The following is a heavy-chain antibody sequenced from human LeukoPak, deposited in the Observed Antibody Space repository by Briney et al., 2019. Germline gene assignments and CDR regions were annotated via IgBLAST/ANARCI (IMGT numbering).Heavy chain of an antibody. CDR1: GYTFSSYY. V-gene: IGHV1-46*01. J-gene: IGHJ4*02. CDR3: ARVRRWFGELLFY. CDR2: INPSGGST. D-gene: IGHD3-10*01. Sequence: ASVKVSCKASGYTFSSYYIHWVRQAPGQGLEWMGIINPSGGSTSYAQRFQGRVTMTRNTSISTAYMELSSLRSEDTAVYYCARVRRWFGELLFYWGQGTLVTVSS.